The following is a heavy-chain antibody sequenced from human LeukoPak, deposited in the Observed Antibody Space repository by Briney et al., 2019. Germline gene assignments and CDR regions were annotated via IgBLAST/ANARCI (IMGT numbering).Heavy chain of an antibody. V-gene: IGHV3-72*01. Sequence: PGGSLRLSRAASGFSFIDHYMDWVRQAPGMGLEWVGRITKKANSYTTEYVASVKGRFTISRDDSKNSLYLQMNSLKTEDTAVYYCGRRSNIHDFLYIRDQGTMVTVFS. D-gene: IGHD3/OR15-3a*01. CDR2: ITKKANSYTT. CDR3: GRRSNIHDFLYI. CDR1: GFSFIDHY. J-gene: IGHJ3*01.